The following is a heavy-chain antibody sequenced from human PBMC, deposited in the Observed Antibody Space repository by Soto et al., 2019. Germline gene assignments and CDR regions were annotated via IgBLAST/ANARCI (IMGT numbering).Heavy chain of an antibody. CDR2: IYYSGST. CDR3: VRGGTATPYCIDG. D-gene: IGHD5-18*01. V-gene: IGHV4-31*03. Sequence: PSETLPLTCTVSGGSISSGGYYCSWIRQHPGKGLEWIGYIYYSGSTYYNPSLKSRVTISVDTSKNRFYLKLSSVTAADTAVYYWVRGGTATPYCIDGWGQGPTV. J-gene: IGHJ6*02. CDR1: GGSISSGGYY.